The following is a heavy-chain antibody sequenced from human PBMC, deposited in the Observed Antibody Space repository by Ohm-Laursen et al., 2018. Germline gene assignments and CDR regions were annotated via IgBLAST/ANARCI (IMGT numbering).Heavy chain of an antibody. CDR1: GGYFSGYY. D-gene: IGHD1-26*01. V-gene: IGHV4-34*10. J-gene: IGHJ4*02. CDR3: AGRGY. Sequence: SETLSLTCSVSGGYFSGYYWTWIRQTPGKGLEWIGEINHSGNRNFIPSLKSRVTMSVDTSKNQFSLNLSSVTAADTAVYYCAGRGYWGQGTLVTVSS. CDR2: INHSGNR.